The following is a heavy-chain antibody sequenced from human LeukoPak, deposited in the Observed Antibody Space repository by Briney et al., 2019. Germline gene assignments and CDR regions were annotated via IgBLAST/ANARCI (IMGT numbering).Heavy chain of an antibody. CDR2: IDYTEKN. V-gene: IGHV4-39*01. Sequence: PSETLSLTGTVSGGSISSSSYDWDWLRQPPGKGLELIASIDYTEKNYYNPALKRRVTISIDTSKNPLSLKPSSVTAADTAVYYCARAPELWFGELISYYYYYMDVWGKGTTVTVSS. CDR1: GGSISSSSYD. D-gene: IGHD3-10*01. J-gene: IGHJ6*03. CDR3: ARAPELWFGELISYYYYYMDV.